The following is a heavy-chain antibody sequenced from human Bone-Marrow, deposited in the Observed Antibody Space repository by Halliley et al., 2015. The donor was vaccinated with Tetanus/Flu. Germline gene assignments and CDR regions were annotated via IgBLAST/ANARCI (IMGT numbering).Heavy chain of an antibody. V-gene: IGHV4-59*01. D-gene: IGHD3-22*01. CDR2: IYYSGST. Sequence: LRLSCTVSGGSIRSYYWSWIRQPPGKGLEWIGYIYYSGSTNYNPSLKSRVTISVDTSKNQFSLKLNSVTAADTAVYYCARGRRSSGYYSYYFDYWGQGTLVTVSS. J-gene: IGHJ4*02. CDR1: GGSIRSYY. CDR3: ARGRRSSGYYSYYFDY.